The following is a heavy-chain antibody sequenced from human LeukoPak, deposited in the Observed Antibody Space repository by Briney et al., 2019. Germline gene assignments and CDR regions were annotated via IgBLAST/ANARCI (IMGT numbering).Heavy chain of an antibody. J-gene: IGHJ6*02. CDR2: INADNGNT. D-gene: IGHD6-19*01. CDR3: ARDCEYSSGCHDGMDV. CDR1: GYTFTSYG. Sequence: ASVKVSCKASGYTFTSYGISWVRQAPGQGLEWMGWINADNGNTNYAQKLQGRVTMTTDTSTSTAYMELRSLRSDDTAVYYCARDCEYSSGCHDGMDVWGQGTPVTVSS. V-gene: IGHV1-18*01.